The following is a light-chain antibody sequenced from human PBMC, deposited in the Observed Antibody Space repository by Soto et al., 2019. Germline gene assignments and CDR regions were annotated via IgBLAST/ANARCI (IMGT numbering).Light chain of an antibody. Sequence: AIRMAQSPSSLSASTGDRVTITCRASQGISSYLAWYQQKPGKAPKLLIYAASSLQSGVPSRFSGSGSGTDFTLTISSLQPEDSATYYCQQLYIFPLTFGQGTRLEIK. CDR3: QQLYIFPLT. CDR2: AAS. J-gene: IGKJ5*01. CDR1: QGISSY. V-gene: IGKV1-8*01.